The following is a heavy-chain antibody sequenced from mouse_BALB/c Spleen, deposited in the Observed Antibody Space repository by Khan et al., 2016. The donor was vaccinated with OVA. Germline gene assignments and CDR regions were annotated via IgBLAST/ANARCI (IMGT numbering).Heavy chain of an antibody. CDR1: GFTFSGFG. CDR2: ICSGSNTI. J-gene: IGHJ2*01. D-gene: IGHD2-3*01. V-gene: IGHV5-17*02. Sequence: EVELVESGGGLVQTGGSRKLSCAASGFTFSGFGMHWVRQAPEKGLEWVAYICSGSNTIYYADTVKGRFTISRDKTKNTLFLQMTSLRSADAAMYYCARTGYYYFDYWGQGTTLTVSS. CDR3: ARTGYYYFDY.